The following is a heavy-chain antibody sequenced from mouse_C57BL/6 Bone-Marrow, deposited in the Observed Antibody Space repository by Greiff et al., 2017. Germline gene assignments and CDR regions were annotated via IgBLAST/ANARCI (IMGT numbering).Heavy chain of an antibody. CDR2: IYPADGDT. J-gene: IGHJ3*01. V-gene: IGHV1-82*01. Sequence: QVHVKQSGPELVKPGASVKISCKASGYAFSSSWMNWVKQRPGKGLEWIGRIYPADGDTNYNGKFTGKATLTADNSSSTAYMQLSSLTSEDSAVYFCALLLRFWLAYWGQGTLVTVSA. D-gene: IGHD1-1*01. CDR3: ALLLRFWLAY. CDR1: GYAFSSSW.